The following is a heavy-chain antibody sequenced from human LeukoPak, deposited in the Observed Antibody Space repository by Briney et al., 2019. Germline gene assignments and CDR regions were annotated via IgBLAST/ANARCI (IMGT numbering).Heavy chain of an antibody. V-gene: IGHV3-48*01. Sequence: GGSLRLSWAASGFTFSSYSMNWVRQAPGKGLEWVSYISSSSSTIYYADSVKGRFTISRDNAKNSLYLQMNSLRAEDTAVYYCARDWGVLGYSSGWPPDYWGQGTLVTVSS. D-gene: IGHD6-19*01. CDR2: ISSSSSTI. CDR3: ARDWGVLGYSSGWPPDY. CDR1: GFTFSSYS. J-gene: IGHJ4*02.